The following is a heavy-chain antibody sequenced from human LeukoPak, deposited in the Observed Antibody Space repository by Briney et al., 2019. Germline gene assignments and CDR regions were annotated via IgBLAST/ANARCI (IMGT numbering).Heavy chain of an antibody. Sequence: GASVKVSCKASGYTFTSYGISWVRQAPGQGLEWMGWISAYNGNTNYAQKLQGRVTMTTDTSTSTAYMELRSLRSDDTAVYYCARIGLRYFDWLLGAFDIWGQGTMVTVSS. CDR3: ARIGLRYFDWLLGAFDI. CDR2: ISAYNGNT. D-gene: IGHD3-9*01. CDR1: GYTFTSYG. J-gene: IGHJ3*02. V-gene: IGHV1-18*01.